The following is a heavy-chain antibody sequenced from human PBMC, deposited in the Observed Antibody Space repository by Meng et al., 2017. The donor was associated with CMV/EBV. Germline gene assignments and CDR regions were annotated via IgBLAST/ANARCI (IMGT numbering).Heavy chain of an antibody. D-gene: IGHD3-22*01. CDR1: GFTFSSYS. CDR3: ARAKHYYDSGGLFDY. V-gene: IGHV3-21*01. J-gene: IGHJ4*02. Sequence: EVQLVESGGGLVKPGGSLRLSCAASGFTFSSYSMNWVRQAPGKGLEWVSSISSSSSYIYYADSVKGRFTISRDNAKNSLYLQMNSLRAEDTAVYYCARAKHYYDSGGLFDYWGQGPLVTVSS. CDR2: ISSSSSYI.